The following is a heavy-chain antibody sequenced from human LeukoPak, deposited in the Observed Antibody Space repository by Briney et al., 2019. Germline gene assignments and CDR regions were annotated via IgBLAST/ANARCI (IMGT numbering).Heavy chain of an antibody. CDR1: GYTFTSYV. CDR3: ARANWFDP. J-gene: IGHJ5*02. Sequence: SVTVSCMASGYTFTSYVINWVRQATGQGVEWMGWMNPNGSNTGYAQKLQGIVTMARNTYISTAYMELSRLRSEDTAVYYCARANWFDPGGQGTLVTVSS. CDR2: MNPNGSNT. V-gene: IGHV1-8*01.